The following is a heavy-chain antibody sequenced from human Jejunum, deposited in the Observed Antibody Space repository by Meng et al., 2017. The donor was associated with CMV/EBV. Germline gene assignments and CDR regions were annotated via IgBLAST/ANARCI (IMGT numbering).Heavy chain of an antibody. V-gene: IGHV3-23*01. D-gene: IGHD3-22*01. Sequence: ASGVPVSSYATSWVRQAPGKGLGWGSAISGSGGSTYYADSVKGRFTISRDNSKNTLYLQMNSLRAEDTAVYYCAIYYDSSGYLHHWGQGTLVTVSS. CDR3: AIYYDSSGYLHH. CDR1: GVPVSSYA. CDR2: ISGSGGST. J-gene: IGHJ4*02.